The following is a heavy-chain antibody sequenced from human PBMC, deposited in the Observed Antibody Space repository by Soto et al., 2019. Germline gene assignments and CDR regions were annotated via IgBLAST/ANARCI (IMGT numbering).Heavy chain of an antibody. J-gene: IGHJ6*02. Sequence: PSETPSLSCAASGFTVSSNYMSCVRQAPGKGLEWVSGIYSGGSTYYADSVNGRFTISRDNSKNTLYLQMNSLRAEDTAVYYCARDARITIFGVATNYYYGMDVWGQGTTVTVSS. CDR1: GFTVSSNY. V-gene: IGHV3-53*01. CDR2: IYSGGST. CDR3: ARDARITIFGVATNYYYGMDV. D-gene: IGHD3-3*01.